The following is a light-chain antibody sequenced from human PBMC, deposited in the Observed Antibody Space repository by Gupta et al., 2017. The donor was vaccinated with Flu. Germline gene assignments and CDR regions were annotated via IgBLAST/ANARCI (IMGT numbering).Light chain of an antibody. CDR1: QSISSW. Sequence: DIQMTQSPSTLSASVGDRVTITCRASQSISSWLAWYQQKPGKAPKLLIYKASSVESGVPSRFSGSGSGTEFTLTISSRQPDDFANYYCQQENSSSRTFGQGTKVEIK. CDR3: QQENSSSRT. CDR2: KAS. J-gene: IGKJ1*01. V-gene: IGKV1-5*03.